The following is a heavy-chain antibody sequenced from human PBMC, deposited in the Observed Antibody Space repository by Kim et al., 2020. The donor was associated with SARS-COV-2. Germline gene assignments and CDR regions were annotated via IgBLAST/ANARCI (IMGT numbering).Heavy chain of an antibody. J-gene: IGHJ3*02. D-gene: IGHD2-2*01. CDR1: GGSISSSSYY. CDR2: IYYSGST. CDR3: ASYGRSPQHDAFDI. Sequence: SETLSLTCTVSGGSISSSSYYWGWIRQPPGKGLEWIGSIYYSGSTYYNPSLKSRVTISVDTAKNQFSLKLSSVTAADTAVYYCASYGRSPQHDAFDIWGQGTMVTVSS. V-gene: IGHV4-39*07.